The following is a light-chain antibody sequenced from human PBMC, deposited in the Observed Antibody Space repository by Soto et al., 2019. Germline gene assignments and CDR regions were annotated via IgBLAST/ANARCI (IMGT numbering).Light chain of an antibody. V-gene: IGLV1-40*01. J-gene: IGLJ2*01. Sequence: QSVLTQPPSVSGAPGQGVTISCTGSSSNIGAGYDVHWYQQLPGTAPKFLISDRGYRPSGVPARFSVSKSGTSASLAITGLQAEDEADYYCQSYDTSLSAVVFGGGTKVTVL. CDR1: SSNIGAGYD. CDR2: DRG. CDR3: QSYDTSLSAVV.